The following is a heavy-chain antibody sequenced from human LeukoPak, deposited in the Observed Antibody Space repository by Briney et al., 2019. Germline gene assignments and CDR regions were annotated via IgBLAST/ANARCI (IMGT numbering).Heavy chain of an antibody. Sequence: GGSLRLSCAASGFTFSSYAMHWVRQAPGKGLEWVAVISYDGSNKYYADSVKGRFTISRDNSKNTLYLQMNSLRAEDTAVYYCARGRAYYYGSGSYYNGARSDAFDIWGQGTMVTVSS. J-gene: IGHJ3*02. CDR1: GFTFSSYA. D-gene: IGHD3-10*01. CDR3: ARGRAYYYGSGSYYNGARSDAFDI. V-gene: IGHV3-30*04. CDR2: ISYDGSNK.